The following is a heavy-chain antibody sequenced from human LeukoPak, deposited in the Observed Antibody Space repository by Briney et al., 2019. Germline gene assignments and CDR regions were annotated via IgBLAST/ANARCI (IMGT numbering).Heavy chain of an antibody. CDR1: GGSIRNYY. D-gene: IGHD6-13*01. CDR3: ARQYSTNWYDDRGWFDP. CDR2: IYHSGST. J-gene: IGHJ5*02. V-gene: IGHV4-38-2*02. Sequence: PSETLSLTCTVSGGSIRNYYWGWIRQPAGKGLQWSGSIYHSGSTSYNPSLKSRVTISVDTSKNQFSLKLSSVTAADTAFYYCARQYSTNWYDDRGWFDPWGQGTLVTVSS.